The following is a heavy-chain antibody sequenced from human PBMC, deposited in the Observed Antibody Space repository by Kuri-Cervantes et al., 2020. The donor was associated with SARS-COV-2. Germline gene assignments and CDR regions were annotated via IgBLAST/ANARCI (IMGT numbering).Heavy chain of an antibody. V-gene: IGHV4-39*01. CDR1: GGSISSSSYY. Sequence: SETLSLTCTVSGGSISSSSYYWGWIRQPPGKGLEWIGSIYYSGSTYYNPSLKSRVTISVDTSKNQFSLKLSSVTAADTAVYYCARQGAPGVWGSSPYYFDYWGQGTLVTVSS. D-gene: IGHD3-16*01. CDR2: IYYSGST. CDR3: ARQGAPGVWGSSPYYFDY. J-gene: IGHJ4*02.